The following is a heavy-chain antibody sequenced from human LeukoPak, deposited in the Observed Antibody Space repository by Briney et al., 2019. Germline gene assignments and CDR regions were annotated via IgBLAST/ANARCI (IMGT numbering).Heavy chain of an antibody. V-gene: IGHV3-30*02. Sequence: PGGSLRLSCAASGFTFSSYGMHWVRQAPGKGLEWVAFIRYDGSNKYYADSVKGRFTISRDNSENTLYLQMNSLRAEDTAVYYCAKEDRDIVVVPAAQRDYYYYMDVWGKGTTVTISS. D-gene: IGHD2-2*01. CDR1: GFTFSSYG. CDR3: AKEDRDIVVVPAAQRDYYYYMDV. J-gene: IGHJ6*03. CDR2: IRYDGSNK.